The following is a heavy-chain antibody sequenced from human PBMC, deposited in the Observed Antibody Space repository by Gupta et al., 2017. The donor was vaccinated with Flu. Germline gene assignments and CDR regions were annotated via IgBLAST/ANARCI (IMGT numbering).Heavy chain of an antibody. Sequence: EVQLVESGGGLVQPGGSLRLSCAASGFPFSSYEMHWVRQAPGKGLECISYISTSGTSTYYADSVKGRFAISRDNAKKSLYLQMNSLRVEDTAVYYCVRDLYTYGAAYWGQGALVTVSS. V-gene: IGHV3-48*03. CDR2: ISTSGTST. CDR1: GFPFSSYE. J-gene: IGHJ4*02. CDR3: VRDLYTYGAAY. D-gene: IGHD2-2*02.